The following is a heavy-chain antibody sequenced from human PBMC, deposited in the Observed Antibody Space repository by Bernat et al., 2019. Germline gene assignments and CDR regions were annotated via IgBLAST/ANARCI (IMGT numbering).Heavy chain of an antibody. J-gene: IGHJ5*02. CDR1: GFTFSNAW. Sequence: LVESGGGLVKPGGSLRLSCAASGFTFSNAWMSWVRQAPGKGLEWVSVIYSGGSTYYADSVKGRFTISRDNSKNTLYLQMNSLRAEDTAVYYCARDAKPYSSSSDNWFDPWGQGTLVTVSS. D-gene: IGHD6-6*01. CDR2: IYSGGST. V-gene: IGHV3-66*01. CDR3: ARDAKPYSSSSDNWFDP.